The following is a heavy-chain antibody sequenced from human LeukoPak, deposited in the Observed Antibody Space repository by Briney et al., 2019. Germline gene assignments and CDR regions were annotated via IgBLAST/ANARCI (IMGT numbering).Heavy chain of an antibody. J-gene: IGHJ4*02. V-gene: IGHV1-2*04. Sequence: ASVKVSCKASGYTFTGFYIHWVRQAPGQGLEWMGWIYSDSGDTNYAQKFQSCVTMTRDTSISTAYMELSRVTSDDTAVYYCARSAGSAFFDYWGQGTLVTVTS. D-gene: IGHD2-15*01. CDR3: ARSAGSAFFDY. CDR1: GYTFTGFY. CDR2: IYSDSGDT.